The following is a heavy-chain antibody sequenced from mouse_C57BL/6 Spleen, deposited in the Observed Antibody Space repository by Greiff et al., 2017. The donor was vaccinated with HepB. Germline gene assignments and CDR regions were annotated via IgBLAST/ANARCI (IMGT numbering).Heavy chain of an antibody. Sequence: VQLKESGPGLVKPSQSLSLTCSVTGYSITSGYYWNWIRQFPGNKLEWMGYISYDGSNNYNPSLKNRISITRDTSKNQFFLKLNSVTTEDTATYYCARDGGLRPPVFAYWGQGTLVTVSA. CDR3: ARDGGLRPPVFAY. CDR2: ISYDGSN. CDR1: GYSITSGYY. D-gene: IGHD2-4*01. J-gene: IGHJ3*01. V-gene: IGHV3-6*01.